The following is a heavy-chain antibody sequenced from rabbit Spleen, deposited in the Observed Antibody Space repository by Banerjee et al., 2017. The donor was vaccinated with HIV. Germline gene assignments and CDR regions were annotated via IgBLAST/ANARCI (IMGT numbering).Heavy chain of an antibody. D-gene: IGHD6-1*01. CDR2: IDTNDGDT. J-gene: IGHJ4*01. V-gene: IGHV1S45*01. Sequence: QEQLVESGGGLVRPEGSLKLSCKASGFSFSNKAVMCWVRQAPGKGLEWIACIDTNDGDTDYANWPKGRFTISKTSSTTVTLQMTSLTAADTATYFCARDTFGDGGYVYAFSLWGQGTLVTVS. CDR1: GFSFSNKAV. CDR3: ARDTFGDGGYVYAFSL.